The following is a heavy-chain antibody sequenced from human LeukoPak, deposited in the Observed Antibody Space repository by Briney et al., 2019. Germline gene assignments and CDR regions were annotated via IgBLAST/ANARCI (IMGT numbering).Heavy chain of an antibody. CDR2: ISSSSSYI. CDR1: GFTFSSYS. V-gene: IGHV3-21*01. Sequence: GGSLRLSCAASGFTFSSYSMNWVRQAPGKGLEWVSSISSSSSYIYYADSVKGRFTISRDNAKNSLYLQMNSLRAEDTAVYYCARDRSEMATIQYYYGMDVWGQGTTVTASS. J-gene: IGHJ6*02. D-gene: IGHD5-24*01. CDR3: ARDRSEMATIQYYYGMDV.